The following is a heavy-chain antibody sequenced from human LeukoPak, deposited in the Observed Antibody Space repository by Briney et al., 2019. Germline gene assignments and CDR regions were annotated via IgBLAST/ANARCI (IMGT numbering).Heavy chain of an antibody. V-gene: IGHV3-30*03. CDR1: GFTFSSYA. J-gene: IGHJ4*02. Sequence: QTGGSLRLSCAASGFTFSSYAMHWVRQAPGKGLEWVAVISYDGSNKYYADSVKGRFTISRDNSRNTLHLQMNSLRAEDTAVYYCARDTEYYDSSGGLGVYFDYWGQGTLVTVSS. CDR3: ARDTEYYDSSGGLGVYFDY. CDR2: ISYDGSNK. D-gene: IGHD3-22*01.